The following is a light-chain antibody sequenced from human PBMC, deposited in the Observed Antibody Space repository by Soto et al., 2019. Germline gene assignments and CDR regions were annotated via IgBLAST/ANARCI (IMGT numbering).Light chain of an antibody. V-gene: IGKV3-15*01. CDR2: GAS. J-gene: IGKJ5*01. Sequence: EIVKTQSPATLSVSPGERATLSCRASQSVSGNLAWHQQQPGQAPRLLIYGASTRATGIPARFSGSGSGTEFTLTISSLQSEDFAVYYCQQYNNWPPITFGQGTRLEIK. CDR1: QSVSGN. CDR3: QQYNNWPPIT.